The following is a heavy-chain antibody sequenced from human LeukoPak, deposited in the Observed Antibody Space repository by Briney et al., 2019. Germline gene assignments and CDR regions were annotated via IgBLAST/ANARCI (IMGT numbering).Heavy chain of an antibody. CDR1: GYSFTSYW. CDR3: ARARYCSGGSCYFDY. D-gene: IGHD2-15*01. CDR2: IYPGDSDT. J-gene: IGHJ4*02. V-gene: IGHV5-51*01. Sequence: GESLKISCKGSGYSFTSYWIDWVRQMPEKGLEWMGIIYPGDSDTRYSPSFQGQVTISADKSISTAYLQWSSLKASDTAMYYCARARYCSGGSCYFDYWGQGTLVTVSS.